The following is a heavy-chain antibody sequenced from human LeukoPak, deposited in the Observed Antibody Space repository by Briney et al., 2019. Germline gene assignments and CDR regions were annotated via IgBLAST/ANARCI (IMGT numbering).Heavy chain of an antibody. D-gene: IGHD4-17*01. CDR3: ARAPTVTTRYFDY. CDR1: GYSFTSYW. Sequence: GESLKISCKGSGYSFTSYWIGWVRQMPGKGLEWMGIIYPGDSDTRYSPSLQGQVTISADKSISTAYLQWSSLKASDTAMYYCARAPTVTTRYFDYWGQGTLVTVSS. J-gene: IGHJ4*02. V-gene: IGHV5-51*01. CDR2: IYPGDSDT.